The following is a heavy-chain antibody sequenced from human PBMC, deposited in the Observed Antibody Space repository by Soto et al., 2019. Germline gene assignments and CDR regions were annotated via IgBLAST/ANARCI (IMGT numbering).Heavy chain of an antibody. CDR3: TADYYDSSGYYHPYYYYYGMDV. CDR2: IKSKTDGGTT. CDR1: GFTFSNAW. D-gene: IGHD3-22*01. Sequence: GGSLRLSCAASGFTFSNAWMNWVRQAPGKGLEWVGRIKSKTDGGTTDYAAPVKGRFTISRDDSKNTLYLQMNSLKTEDTAVYYCTADYYDSSGYYHPYYYYYGMDVWGQGTTVTVSS. J-gene: IGHJ6*02. V-gene: IGHV3-15*07.